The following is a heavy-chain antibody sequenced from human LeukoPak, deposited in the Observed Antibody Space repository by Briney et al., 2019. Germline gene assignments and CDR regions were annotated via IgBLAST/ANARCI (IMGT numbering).Heavy chain of an antibody. Sequence: SETLSLTCSVSGGSISSYYWSWIRQPPGKGLEWIGYIYYSGSTNYNPSLKSRVTISVDTSKNQFSLKLSSVTAADTAVYYCARGRTYLYYFDYWGQGTLVTVSS. V-gene: IGHV4-59*01. CDR3: ARGRTYLYYFDY. CDR1: GGSISSYY. CDR2: IYYSGST. D-gene: IGHD1-14*01. J-gene: IGHJ4*02.